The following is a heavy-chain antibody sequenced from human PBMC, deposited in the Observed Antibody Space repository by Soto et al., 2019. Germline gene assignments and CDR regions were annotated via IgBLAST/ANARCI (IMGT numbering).Heavy chain of an antibody. CDR1: GGSISSGGYY. CDR3: ARDYLYYDILNGYSKEGWFDP. D-gene: IGHD3-9*01. V-gene: IGHV4-31*03. J-gene: IGHJ5*02. Sequence: KTSETLSLTCTVSGGSISSGGYYWSWIRQHPGKGLEWIGYIYYSGSTYYNPSLKSRVTISVDTSKNQFSLKLSSVTAADTAVYYCARDYLYYDILNGYSKEGWFDPWGPGTLVTVSS. CDR2: IYYSGST.